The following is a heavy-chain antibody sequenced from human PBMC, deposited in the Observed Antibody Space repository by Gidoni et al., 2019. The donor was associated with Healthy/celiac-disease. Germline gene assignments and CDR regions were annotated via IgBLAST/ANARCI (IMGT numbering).Heavy chain of an antibody. CDR1: GGSISSYY. D-gene: IGHD3-3*01. CDR2: IYTSGGT. J-gene: IGHJ5*02. V-gene: IGHV4-4*07. CDR3: ARARGYDFWSGYPGHGFDP. Sequence: QVQLQESGPGLVKPSETLSLTCTVSGGSISSYYWSWIRQPAGKGLEWIGRIYTSGGTNYNPPLKGRVTMSGDTSKNQFSLKLSSVTAADTAVYYCARARGYDFWSGYPGHGFDPWGQGTLVTVSS.